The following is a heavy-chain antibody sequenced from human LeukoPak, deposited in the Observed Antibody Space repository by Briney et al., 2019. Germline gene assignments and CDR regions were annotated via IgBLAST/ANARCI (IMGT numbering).Heavy chain of an antibody. D-gene: IGHD6-19*01. V-gene: IGHV3-30*18. CDR3: AKEALGGWYARVYFDY. CDR1: GFTFSSYG. CDR2: ISYDGSNK. J-gene: IGHJ4*02. Sequence: GGSLRLSCAASGFTFSSYGMHWVRQAPGKGLEWVAVISYDGSNKYYADSVKGRFTISRDNSKNTLYLQMNSLRAEDTAVYYCAKEALGGWYARVYFDYWGQGTLVTVSS.